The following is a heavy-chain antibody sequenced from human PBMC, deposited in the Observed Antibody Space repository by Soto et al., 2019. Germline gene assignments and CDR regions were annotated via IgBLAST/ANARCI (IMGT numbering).Heavy chain of an antibody. V-gene: IGHV3-7*05. CDR2: IKQDGNEK. CDR3: ARVASIAAFY. J-gene: IGHJ4*02. CDR1: GFTFSSYA. Sequence: GGSLRLSCAASGFTFSSYAMSWVRQAPGKGLEWVANIKQDGNEKFYVESVRGRFTVSRDNVKNSLYLQMDSLRAEDTAVYYCARVASIAAFYWGQGTLVTVSS. D-gene: IGHD6-6*01.